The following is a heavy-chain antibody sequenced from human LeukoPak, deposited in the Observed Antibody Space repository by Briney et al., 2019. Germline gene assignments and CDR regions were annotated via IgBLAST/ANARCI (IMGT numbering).Heavy chain of an antibody. CDR3: ARDPPHYSSSWYYFDY. CDR1: GFTFSSYG. Sequence: GGSLRLSCAASGFTFSSYGMHWVRQAPGKGLEWVAVIWYDGSNKYYADSVKGRFTISRDYSKNTLYLQMNSLRAEDTALYYCARDPPHYSSSWYYFDYWGQGTLVTVSS. CDR2: IWYDGSNK. J-gene: IGHJ4*02. V-gene: IGHV3-33*01. D-gene: IGHD6-13*01.